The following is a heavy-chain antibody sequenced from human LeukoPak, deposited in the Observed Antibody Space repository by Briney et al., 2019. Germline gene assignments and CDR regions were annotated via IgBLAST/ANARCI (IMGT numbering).Heavy chain of an antibody. D-gene: IGHD1-26*01. V-gene: IGHV4-39*07. CDR1: GGSISSSSYY. CDR2: IYYSGST. Sequence: SETLSLTCTVSGGSISSSSYYWGWIRQPPGKGLEWIGSIYYSGSTYYNPSLKSRVTISVDTSKNQFSLKLSSVTAADTAVYYCARDLSGSYPYFDYWGQGTLVTVSS. CDR3: ARDLSGSYPYFDY. J-gene: IGHJ4*02.